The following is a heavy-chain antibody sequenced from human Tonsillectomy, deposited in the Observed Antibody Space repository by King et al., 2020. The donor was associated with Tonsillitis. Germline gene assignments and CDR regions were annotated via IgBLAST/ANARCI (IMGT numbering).Heavy chain of an antibody. V-gene: IGHV3-48*01. D-gene: IGHD6-13*01. CDR3: ARDRIPAVGSTFDY. J-gene: IGHJ4*02. CDR1: GFTFSSYT. Sequence: VQLVESGGGLVQPGGSLRLSCAASGFTFSSYTMNWVRQAPGKGLEWVSYISSSSSTIYYADTVKGRFTISRDNAKNSLYLQMNSLRAEDTAVYYCARDRIPAVGSTFDYWGQGALVTVSS. CDR2: ISSSSSTI.